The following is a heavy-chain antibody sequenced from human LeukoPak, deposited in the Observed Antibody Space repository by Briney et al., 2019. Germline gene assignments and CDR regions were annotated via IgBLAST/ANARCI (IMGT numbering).Heavy chain of an antibody. J-gene: IGHJ4*02. CDR1: GGSIRDYQ. D-gene: IGHD6-13*01. CDR2: IYYSGST. CDR3: ARLSRGAAAGFDC. Sequence: SETLSLTCAVSGGSIRDYQWSWIRQPPGKGLEWIGYIYYSGSTNFNPSLKSRVSISVDTSKNQFSLNLTSVTAADTAFYYCARLSRGAAAGFDCWGPGTLVTVSS. V-gene: IGHV4-59*01.